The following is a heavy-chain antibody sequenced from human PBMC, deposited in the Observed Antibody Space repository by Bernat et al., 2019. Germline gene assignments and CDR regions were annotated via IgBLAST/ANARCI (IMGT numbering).Heavy chain of an antibody. CDR2: ISGTSRTI. D-gene: IGHD3-10*01. V-gene: IGHV3-48*03. CDR3: ARDDDHAGSYIYYFDY. J-gene: IGHJ4*02. Sequence: EVQLVESGGGLVQPGGSLRLSCAASGFTFSSYEMNWVRQAPGKGLEWVSYISGTSRTIYYADSVKGRFTISRDNAKNSLYLQMNSLRAEDTAVYYCARDDDHAGSYIYYFDYWGQGTLVTVSS. CDR1: GFTFSSYE.